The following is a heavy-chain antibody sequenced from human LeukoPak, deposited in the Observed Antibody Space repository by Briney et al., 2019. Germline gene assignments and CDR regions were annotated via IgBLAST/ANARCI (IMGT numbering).Heavy chain of an antibody. D-gene: IGHD4-11*01. CDR1: GFTFSNFG. CDR3: ANDAKSGFVYSNSIEY. J-gene: IGHJ4*02. V-gene: IGHV3-33*06. Sequence: PGGSLRLSCAASGFTFSNFGLHGVRQAPGKGLEWVAVIWSDGTNKYYGDSVKGRFIIQRDDSQKTVYLHMNRLTAEDTAIYYCANDAKSGFVYSNSIEYWGQGSLVTVSS. CDR2: IWSDGTNK.